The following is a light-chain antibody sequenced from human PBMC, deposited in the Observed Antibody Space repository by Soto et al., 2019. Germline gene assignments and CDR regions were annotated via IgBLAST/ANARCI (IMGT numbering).Light chain of an antibody. J-gene: IGKJ5*01. V-gene: IGKV2-40*01. Sequence: DVVMTQTPLSLPVTPGEPASISCRSSQNLFDSSNGNTHLDWYFQKPGQSPQLLIYTLSYRASGVSDRFSGSGSGTEFTLKISRVEADDVGVYYCLQRLEFPPTVGQGTRLDTK. CDR1: QNLFDSSNGNTH. CDR3: LQRLEFPPT. CDR2: TLS.